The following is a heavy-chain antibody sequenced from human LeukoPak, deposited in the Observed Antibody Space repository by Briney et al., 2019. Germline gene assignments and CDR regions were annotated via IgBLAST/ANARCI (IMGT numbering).Heavy chain of an antibody. Sequence: GGSLRLSCAASGFTFSSYGMHWVRQAPGKGLEWVAVISYDGSNKYYADSVKGQFTISRDNSKNTLYLQMNSLRAEDTAVYYCAKLVRCSSTSCYPPGIDYWGQGTLVTVSS. CDR1: GFTFSSYG. D-gene: IGHD2-2*01. CDR2: ISYDGSNK. V-gene: IGHV3-30*18. CDR3: AKLVRCSSTSCYPPGIDY. J-gene: IGHJ4*02.